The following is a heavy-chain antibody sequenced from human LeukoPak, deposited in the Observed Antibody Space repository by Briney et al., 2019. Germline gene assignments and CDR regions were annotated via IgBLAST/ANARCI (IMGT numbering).Heavy chain of an antibody. CDR2: INHSGST. D-gene: IGHD4-23*01. V-gene: IGHV4-34*01. CDR3: ARVRTGRYGGNPQLSRDY. Sequence: PSETLSLTCAVYGGSFSGYYWSWIRQPPGKGLEWIGEINHSGSTNYNPSLKSRVTISVDTSKNQFSLKLSSVAAADTAVYYCARVRTGRYGGNPQLSRDYWGQGTLVTVSS. J-gene: IGHJ4*02. CDR1: GGSFSGYY.